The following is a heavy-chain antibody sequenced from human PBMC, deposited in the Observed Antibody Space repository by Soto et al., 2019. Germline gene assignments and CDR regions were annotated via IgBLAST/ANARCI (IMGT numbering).Heavy chain of an antibody. CDR2: IIPIFGTT. Sequence: QVQLVQSGAEVKKPGSSVKVSCKASGGTFSSYAISWVRQAPGQGLEWMGGIIPIFGTTNYAQKFQGRVTINADESPRTADMELRSLSSAAPAVSYCARVVTVVKAFHDRYFDLWARGTLVTVSS. CDR1: GGTFSSYA. V-gene: IGHV1-69*12. J-gene: IGHJ2*01. D-gene: IGHD2-15*01. CDR3: ARVVTVVKAFHDRYFDL.